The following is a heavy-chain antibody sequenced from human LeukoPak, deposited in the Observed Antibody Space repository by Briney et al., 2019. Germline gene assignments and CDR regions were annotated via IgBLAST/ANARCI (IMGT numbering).Heavy chain of an antibody. CDR2: INHSGST. CDR3: ARGLVGYSSGWYGGGGFQH. CDR1: GASFSGYY. V-gene: IGHV4-34*01. D-gene: IGHD6-19*01. Sequence: SETLSLTCAVYGASFSGYYWSWIRQPPGKGLEWIGEINHSGSTNYNPSLKSRVTISVDTSKNQFSLKLSSVTAADTAVYYCARGLVGYSSGWYGGGGFQHWGQGTLVTVSS. J-gene: IGHJ1*01.